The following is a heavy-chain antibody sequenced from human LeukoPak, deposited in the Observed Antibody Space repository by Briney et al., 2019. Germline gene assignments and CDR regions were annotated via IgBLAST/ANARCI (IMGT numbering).Heavy chain of an antibody. J-gene: IGHJ4*02. CDR3: ARGASGYSYG. CDR1: GGSISSYH. Sequence: PSETLSLTCTVSGGSISSYHWSWIRQPPGKGLEWIGYIYYSGSTNYNPSLKSRVTISIDTSKNQFSLNLSSVTAADTAVYYCARGASGYSYGWGQGTLVTVSS. D-gene: IGHD5-18*01. V-gene: IGHV4-59*01. CDR2: IYYSGST.